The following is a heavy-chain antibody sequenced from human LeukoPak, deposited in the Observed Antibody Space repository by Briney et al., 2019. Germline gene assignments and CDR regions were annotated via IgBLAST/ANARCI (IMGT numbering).Heavy chain of an antibody. CDR3: ASLVKQNDYDLDY. CDR2: INPNSGGT. Sequence: PGGSVKVSCKASGYTFTNYCMHWVRQAPGQGLEWVGLINPNSGGTNYAEKFQGRVTMTRDKSISTAYMELSRLRSDDTAVYYCASLVKQNDYDLDYWGQGTLVTVSS. V-gene: IGHV1-2*02. J-gene: IGHJ4*02. D-gene: IGHD4-17*01. CDR1: GYTFTNYC.